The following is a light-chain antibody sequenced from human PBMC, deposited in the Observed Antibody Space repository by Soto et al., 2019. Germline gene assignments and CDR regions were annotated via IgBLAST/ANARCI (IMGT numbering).Light chain of an antibody. CDR2: WAS. Sequence: DIVMTQSPDSLTVSLGERATINCKSSQNILYSSNNKNYLAWYQQKPGQPPKLLIYWASTRESGVPDRFSGSGSGTDFTLYISSLQAEDVAVYYCQQYYSTRLTFGGGTKVEIK. J-gene: IGKJ4*01. CDR3: QQYYSTRLT. CDR1: QNILYSSNNKNY. V-gene: IGKV4-1*01.